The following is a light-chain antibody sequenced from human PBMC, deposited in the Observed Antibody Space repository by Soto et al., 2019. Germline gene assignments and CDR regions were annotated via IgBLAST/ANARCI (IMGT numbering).Light chain of an antibody. J-gene: IGKJ1*01. V-gene: IGKV3-20*01. Sequence: EIVLTQSTGTLSLSPGERATLSCRASQSGSSSFLAWYQQKPGQAPRLVIYGASSRAAGIPDRFSGSGSGTDFTLTISRLEPEDFAVYYCQQYGNSPWTFGQGTKVEIK. CDR1: QSGSSSF. CDR3: QQYGNSPWT. CDR2: GAS.